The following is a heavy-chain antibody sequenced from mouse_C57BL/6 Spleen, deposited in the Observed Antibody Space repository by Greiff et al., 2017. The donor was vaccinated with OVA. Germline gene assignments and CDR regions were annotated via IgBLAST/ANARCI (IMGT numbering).Heavy chain of an antibody. CDR1: GFNIKNTY. D-gene: IGHD1-1*01. V-gene: IGHV14-3*01. CDR3: ARWPSYGSRNWCFDV. Sequence: VHVKQSVAELVRPGASVKLSCTASGFNIKNTYMHWVKQRPEQGLEWIGRIDPANGNTKYAPKFQGKATITADTSSNTAYLQLSRLTSEDTAIYYCARWPSYGSRNWCFDVWGTGTTVTVSS. CDR2: IDPANGNT. J-gene: IGHJ1*03.